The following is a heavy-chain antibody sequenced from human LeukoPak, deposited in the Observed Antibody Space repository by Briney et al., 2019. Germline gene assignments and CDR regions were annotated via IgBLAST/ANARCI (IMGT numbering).Heavy chain of an antibody. CDR2: FDPEDGET. Sequence: ASVKVSCKVSGYALTELSMHWVRQAPGKGLEWMGGFDPEDGETIYAQKFQGRVTMTEDTSTDTAYMELSSLRSEDTAVYYCATSGALQYGYFDYWGQGTLVTVSS. V-gene: IGHV1-24*01. CDR1: GYALTELS. D-gene: IGHD4-11*01. J-gene: IGHJ4*02. CDR3: ATSGALQYGYFDY.